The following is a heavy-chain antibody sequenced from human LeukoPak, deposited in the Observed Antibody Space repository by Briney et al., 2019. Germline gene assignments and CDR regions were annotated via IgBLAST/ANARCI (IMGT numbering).Heavy chain of an antibody. D-gene: IGHD3-22*01. CDR3: ATDPYYYDSSGDDY. CDR1: GDTFTSYA. J-gene: IGHJ4*02. CDR2: INAGNGNT. V-gene: IGHV1-3*01. Sequence: ASVKVSCKASGDTFTSYAIHWVRQAPGQRPEYLGWINAGNGNTQYSQKFQGRVTLTRDTSASTTYMELSSLRSEDTAVYYCATDPYYYDSSGDDYWGQGTLVTVSS.